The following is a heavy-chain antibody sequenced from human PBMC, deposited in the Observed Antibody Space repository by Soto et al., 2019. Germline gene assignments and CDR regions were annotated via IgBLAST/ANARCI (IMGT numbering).Heavy chain of an antibody. CDR1: GFTFSSYA. J-gene: IGHJ1*01. D-gene: IGHD2-15*01. CDR3: AKEVVVVGAATYPEYFQH. CDR2: VSGSGGSP. V-gene: IGHV3-23*01. Sequence: GGSLRLSCAASGFTFSSYAMSWVRQAPGKGLEWVSAVSGSGGSPNYAESVKGRFTSPRDNSKNTLYLQMNSLRAEDTAVYYCAKEVVVVGAATYPEYFQHWGQGTLVTVSS.